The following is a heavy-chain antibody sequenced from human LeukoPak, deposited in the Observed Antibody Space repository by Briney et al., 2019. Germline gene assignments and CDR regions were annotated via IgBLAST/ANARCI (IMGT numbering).Heavy chain of an antibody. V-gene: IGHV4-39*07. CDR1: GGSISSSSYY. CDR2: IYYNGST. D-gene: IGHD3-10*01. J-gene: IGHJ6*03. CDR3: ARDRVSWFGELLRPLLYMDV. Sequence: NTSETLSLTCTVSGGSISSSSYYWGWIRQPPGKGLEWIGIIYYNGSTYYSPSLKSRVTISLDTSKNQFSLKLSSVTAADTAVYYCARDRVSWFGELLRPLLYMDVWGKGTTVTVSS.